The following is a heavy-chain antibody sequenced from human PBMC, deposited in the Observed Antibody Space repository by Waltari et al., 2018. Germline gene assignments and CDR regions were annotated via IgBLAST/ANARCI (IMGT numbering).Heavy chain of an antibody. CDR2: SGDSDAIA. CDR3: ASGQWPDPFDY. D-gene: IGHD6-19*01. V-gene: IGHV3-23*01. CDR1: GLMFSDYA. J-gene: IGHJ4*02. Sequence: EVQLLESGGALVQPGASLRLSCTASGLMFSDYAMSWVRQAPGRGLELVSASGDSDAIAYYAENLKGRVIISRDNSKNTLSLQMSSLTAEDTALYYCASGQWPDPFDYWGQGTQVTVST.